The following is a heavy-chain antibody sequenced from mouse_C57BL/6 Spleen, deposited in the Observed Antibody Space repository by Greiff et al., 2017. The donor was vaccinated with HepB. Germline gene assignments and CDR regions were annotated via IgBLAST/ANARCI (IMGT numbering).Heavy chain of an antibody. V-gene: IGHV1-85*01. CDR3: ARSLNLLTGTSWFAY. D-gene: IGHD4-1*01. Sequence: QVQLQQSGPELVKPGASVKLSCKASGYTFTSYDINWVKQRPGQGLEWIGWIYPRDGSTKYNEKFKGKATLTVDTSSSTAYIELHSLTSEDSAVYFCARSLNLLTGTSWFAYWGQGTLVTVSA. CDR1: GYTFTSYD. J-gene: IGHJ3*01. CDR2: IYPRDGST.